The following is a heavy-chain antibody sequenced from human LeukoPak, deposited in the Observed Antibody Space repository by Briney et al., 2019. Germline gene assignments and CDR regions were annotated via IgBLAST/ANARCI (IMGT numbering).Heavy chain of an antibody. CDR1: GFTFSSYA. J-gene: IGHJ4*02. D-gene: IGHD6-13*01. CDR2: ISSNGGST. V-gene: IGHV3-64D*06. CDR3: VKDSPPVQQLGLFDY. Sequence: GGSLRFSCSASGFTFSSYAMHWVGQAPGRGLEYVSAISSNGGSTYYADSVKGRFTISRDNSKNTLYLQMSSLRAEDTAVYYCVKDSPPVQQLGLFDYWGQGTLVTVSS.